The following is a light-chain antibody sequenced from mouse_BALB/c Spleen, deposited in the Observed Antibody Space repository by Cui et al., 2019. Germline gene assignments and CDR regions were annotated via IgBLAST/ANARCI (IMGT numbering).Light chain of an antibody. V-gene: IGKV1-135*01. CDR3: WQGTHFPQT. CDR2: LVS. CDR1: QSLLGCDGKTY. Sequence: DVVMTQTGLTLSATIGELDSISCKSSQSLLGCDGKTYWNWLLQRPCQSPKRLIYLVSKLDSGVPDRFTGSRSGTDFPLKISRVEAEDLGVYYCWQGTHFPQTFGGGTKLEIK. J-gene: IGKJ1*01.